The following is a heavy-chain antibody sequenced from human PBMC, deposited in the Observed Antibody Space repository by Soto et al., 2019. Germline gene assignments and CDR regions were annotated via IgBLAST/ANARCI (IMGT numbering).Heavy chain of an antibody. D-gene: IGHD4-17*01. CDR2: IYTSGST. CDR3: ARLVGDYVSRFSRFDP. V-gene: IGHV4-4*07. CDR1: GGSISSYY. Sequence: KSSETLSLTCTVSGGSISSYYWSWIRQPAGKGLEWIGRIYTSGSTNYNPSLKSRVTMSVDTSKNQFSLKLSSVTAADTAVYYCARLVGDYVSRFSRFDPWGQGTLVTVSS. J-gene: IGHJ5*02.